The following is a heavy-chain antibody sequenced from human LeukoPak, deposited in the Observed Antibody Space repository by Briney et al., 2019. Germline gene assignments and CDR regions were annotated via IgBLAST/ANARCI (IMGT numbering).Heavy chain of an antibody. J-gene: IGHJ6*02. Sequence: GGSLRLSCAASGFIFSTYRMSWVRQAPGKGLEWVSLINDSGRRTYYADSVKGRFTVSRDNSKYTLYLQMDSLRVEDTAVYYCASSTYNYDYALDVWGQGTTVTVSS. CDR2: INDSGRRT. CDR3: ASSTYNYDYALDV. D-gene: IGHD5-24*01. V-gene: IGHV3-23*01. CDR1: GFIFSTYR.